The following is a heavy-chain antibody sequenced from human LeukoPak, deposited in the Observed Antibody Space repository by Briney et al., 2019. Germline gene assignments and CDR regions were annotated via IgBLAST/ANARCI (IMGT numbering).Heavy chain of an antibody. V-gene: IGHV4-34*01. CDR1: GGSFSSYY. CDR3: ARYDY. Sequence: SETLSLTCAVYGGSFSSYYWTWIRQPPGKGLEWIGEINHSGSTNYNPSLKSRVIISVDTSKNQFSLKLSSVTAADTAVYYCARYDYWGQGTLVTVSS. J-gene: IGHJ4*02. CDR2: INHSGST.